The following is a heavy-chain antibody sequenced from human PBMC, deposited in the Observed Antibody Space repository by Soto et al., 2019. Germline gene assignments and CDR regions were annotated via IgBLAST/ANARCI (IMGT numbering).Heavy chain of an antibody. CDR3: ARGTGPGGI. J-gene: IGHJ3*02. D-gene: IGHD3-10*01. Sequence: EMQLVESGGGLVQPGGSLRLSCAASGFTFNNYWMHWVRQPPGKGLEWVSRINGEGGSITYADSVEGRFTISRDNAKNMVYPQMNSLRAEDPAVYYCARGTGPGGIWGQGTMVTVSS. V-gene: IGHV3-74*01. CDR1: GFTFNNYW. CDR2: INGEGGSI.